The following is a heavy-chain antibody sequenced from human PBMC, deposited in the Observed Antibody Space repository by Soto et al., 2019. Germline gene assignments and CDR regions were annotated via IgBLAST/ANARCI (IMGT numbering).Heavy chain of an antibody. D-gene: IGHD2-2*01. J-gene: IGHJ6*02. Sequence: SVKVSCKASGGTFSSYAISWVRQAPGQGLEWMGGIIPIFGTANYAQKFQGRVTITADESTSTAYMELSSLRSEDTAVYYCARVHLGYCSSTSCYSSGANYYYYGMDVWGQGTTVTV. CDR2: IIPIFGTA. CDR1: GGTFSSYA. V-gene: IGHV1-69*13. CDR3: ARVHLGYCSSTSCYSSGANYYYYGMDV.